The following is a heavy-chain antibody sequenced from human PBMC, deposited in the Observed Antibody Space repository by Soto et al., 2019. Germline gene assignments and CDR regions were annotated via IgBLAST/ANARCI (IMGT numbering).Heavy chain of an antibody. CDR2: IYYSGST. Sequence: QVQLQESGPGLVKPSETLSLTCTVSGGSVSSGSYYWSWIRQPPGKGLEWIGYIYYSGSTNYNSSRKGRVTIAVDTSKNQFSPKLSSVTAADTAVYYCAGEGYGPYYFYYYAMDVWGQGTTVTVSS. CDR3: AGEGYGPYYFYYYAMDV. V-gene: IGHV4-61*01. D-gene: IGHD5-18*01. J-gene: IGHJ6*02. CDR1: GGSVSSGSYY.